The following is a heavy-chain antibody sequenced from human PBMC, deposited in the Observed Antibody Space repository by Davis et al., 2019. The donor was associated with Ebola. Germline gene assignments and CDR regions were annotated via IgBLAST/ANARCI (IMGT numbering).Heavy chain of an antibody. CDR2: ISPYNGNT. D-gene: IGHD6-13*01. J-gene: IGHJ4*02. V-gene: IGHV1-18*01. CDR1: GYTFTSYG. Sequence: AASVKVSCKASGYTFTSYGITWVRQAPGQGLEWMGWISPYNGNTNYAQNLQGRATMTTDTSTSTAYMELRSLRSDDTAVYYCARPYSSSWYLGYWGQGTLVTVSS. CDR3: ARPYSSSWYLGY.